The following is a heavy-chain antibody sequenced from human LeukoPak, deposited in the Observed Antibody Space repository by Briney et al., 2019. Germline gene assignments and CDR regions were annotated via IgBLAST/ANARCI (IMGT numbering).Heavy chain of an antibody. CDR3: AGGDDFDF. V-gene: IGHV3-7*01. Sequence: GGSLRLSCAASGFTFSTYWMTWVRQAPGKGLEWVANIKQYGSEKYYVDSVKGRFTISRDNAKNSLYLQMNNLRAEDTAVYYCAGGDDFDFWGQGTLVPVSS. D-gene: IGHD3-10*01. CDR1: GFTFSTYW. J-gene: IGHJ4*02. CDR2: IKQYGSEK.